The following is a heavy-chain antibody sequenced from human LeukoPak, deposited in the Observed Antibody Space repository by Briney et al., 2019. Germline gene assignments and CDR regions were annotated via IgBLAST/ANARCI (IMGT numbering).Heavy chain of an antibody. V-gene: IGHV4-59*08. CDR1: GGSISNYY. CDR3: ARHRSEGSYPLDS. J-gene: IGHJ2*01. CDR2: IYSTGST. Sequence: SETLSLTRTVSGGSISNYYWSWIRQPPGKGLEWIGHIYSTGSTTYSPSLKSRVLMSADTSKNQFSLKVTSVTAADTAVYYCARHRSEGSYPLDSWGRGARDPVSS.